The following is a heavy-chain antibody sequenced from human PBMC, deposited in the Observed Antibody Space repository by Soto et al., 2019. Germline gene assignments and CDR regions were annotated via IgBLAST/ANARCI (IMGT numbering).Heavy chain of an antibody. J-gene: IGHJ6*03. D-gene: IGHD3-10*01. CDR3: ARHDHGSGSYYAPDYYYMDV. Sequence: PSETLSLTCTFSGGSISSSSYYWGWIRQPPGKGLEWIGSIYYSGSTYYNPSLKSRVTISVDTSKNQFSLKLSFVTAADTAVYYCARHDHGSGSYYAPDYYYMDVWGKGTTVTVSS. V-gene: IGHV4-39*01. CDR1: GGSISSSSYY. CDR2: IYYSGST.